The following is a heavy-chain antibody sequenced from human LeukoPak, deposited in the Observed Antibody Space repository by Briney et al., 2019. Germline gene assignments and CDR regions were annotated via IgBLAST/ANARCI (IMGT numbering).Heavy chain of an antibody. J-gene: IGHJ4*02. Sequence: ASVKVSCKASGFTFSGYYMHWVRQAPGQGLEWVAWISPNSGGTNYVQKFQGRVTVTRDTSISTDYMEISGLISDDTALYYCAREPSGSGGYDYWGQGTLVTVSS. CDR1: GFTFSGYY. D-gene: IGHD3-10*01. CDR3: AREPSGSGGYDY. V-gene: IGHV1-2*02. CDR2: ISPNSGGT.